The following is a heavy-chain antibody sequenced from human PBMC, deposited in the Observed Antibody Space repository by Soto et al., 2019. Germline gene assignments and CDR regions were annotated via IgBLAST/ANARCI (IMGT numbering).Heavy chain of an antibody. J-gene: IGHJ4*02. CDR2: INPSGGST. D-gene: IGHD2-2*01. CDR1: GYTFTSYY. V-gene: IGHV1-46*01. CDR3: ARDRCSSTSCRLWDY. Sequence: QVQLVQSGAEVKKPGASVKVSCKASGYTFTSYYMHWVRQAPGQGLEWMGIINPSGGSTSYAQKFKGRVTMTRDTSTSTVYMELSSLRSEDTAVYYCARDRCSSTSCRLWDYWGQGTLVTVSS.